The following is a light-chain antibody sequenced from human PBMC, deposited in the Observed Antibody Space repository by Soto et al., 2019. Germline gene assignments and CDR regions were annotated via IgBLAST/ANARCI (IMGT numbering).Light chain of an antibody. J-gene: IGKJ2*01. CDR1: QSVLYSSNNKNF. Sequence: DIVMTQSPDSLAVSLGERATINCKSSQSVLYSSNNKNFLAWYQQKPGQPPKLLIYWASTRESGVPDRFSGSGSGTDLTLTISSLQAEDVAVYYCQQYYSPPPTFGQGTELEIK. V-gene: IGKV4-1*01. CDR2: WAS. CDR3: QQYYSPPPT.